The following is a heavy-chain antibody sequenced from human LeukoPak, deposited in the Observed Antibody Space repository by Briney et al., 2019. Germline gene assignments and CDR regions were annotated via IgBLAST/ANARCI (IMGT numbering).Heavy chain of an antibody. Sequence: ASVKVSCKASGYTFTSYGISWVRQAPGQGLEWMGWISAYNGNTNYAQKFQGRVTITADKSTSTAYMELSSLRSEDTAVYYCASGSGYDNDAFDIWGQGTMVTVSS. D-gene: IGHD5-12*01. CDR1: GYTFTSYG. CDR2: ISAYNGNT. V-gene: IGHV1-18*01. CDR3: ASGSGYDNDAFDI. J-gene: IGHJ3*02.